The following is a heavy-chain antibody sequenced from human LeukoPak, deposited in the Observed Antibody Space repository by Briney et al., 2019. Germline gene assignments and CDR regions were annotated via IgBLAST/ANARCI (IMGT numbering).Heavy chain of an antibody. Sequence: SVKVSCKASGGTFSSYAISWVRQAPGQGLEWMGGIIPIFGTANYAQKFQGRVTITADESTSTAYMELSSLRSEDTAVYYCARTGAIPGPFYYYYYMDVWGKGTTVTISS. J-gene: IGHJ6*03. CDR3: ARTGAIPGPFYYYYYMDV. CDR1: GGTFSSYA. V-gene: IGHV1-69*13. D-gene: IGHD7-27*01. CDR2: IIPIFGTA.